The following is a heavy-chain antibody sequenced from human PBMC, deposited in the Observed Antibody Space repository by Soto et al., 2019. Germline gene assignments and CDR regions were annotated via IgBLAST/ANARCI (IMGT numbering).Heavy chain of an antibody. J-gene: IGHJ5*02. CDR1: GGTFSSYA. CDR3: AREGSRSGGWFDP. Sequence: QVQLVQSGAEVKKPGSSVKVSCKASGGTFSSYAISWVRQAPGQGLEWMGGIIPIFGTANYEQKFQGRVTSTADESTSTAYMELSSLSSEDTAVYYCAREGSRSGGWFDPWGQGTLVTVSS. D-gene: IGHD2-15*01. V-gene: IGHV1-69*01. CDR2: IIPIFGTA.